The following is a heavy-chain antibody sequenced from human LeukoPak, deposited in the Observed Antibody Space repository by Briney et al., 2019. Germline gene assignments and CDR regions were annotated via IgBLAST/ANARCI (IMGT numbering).Heavy chain of an antibody. D-gene: IGHD5-18*01. V-gene: IGHV4-39*01. CDR1: GGSISSSSYY. CDR2: IYYSGST. Sequence: MASETLSLTCTVSGGSISSSSYYWGWIRQPPGKGLEWIGSIYYSGSTYYNPSLKSRVTISVDTSKNQFSLKLSSVTAADTAVYYCARQSADSYGYLAWVHWGQGTLVTVSS. CDR3: ARQSADSYGYLAWVH. J-gene: IGHJ4*02.